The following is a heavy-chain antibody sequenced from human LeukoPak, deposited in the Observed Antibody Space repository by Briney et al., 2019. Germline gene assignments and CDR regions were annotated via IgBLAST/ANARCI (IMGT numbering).Heavy chain of an antibody. V-gene: IGHV4-39*07. CDR1: GVSISSSSYY. D-gene: IGHD3-22*01. CDR3: ARDLYYYDSSGYYPFFDY. CDR2: IYYSGST. J-gene: IGHJ4*02. Sequence: SETLSLTCTVSGVSISSSSYYWGWIRQPPGKGLEWIGSIYYSGSTYYNPSLKSRVTISVDTSKNQFSLKLSSVTAADTAVYYCARDLYYYDSSGYYPFFDYWGQGTLVTVSS.